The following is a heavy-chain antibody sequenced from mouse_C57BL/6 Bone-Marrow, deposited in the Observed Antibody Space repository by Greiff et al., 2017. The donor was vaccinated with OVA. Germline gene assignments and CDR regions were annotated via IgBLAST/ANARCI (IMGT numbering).Heavy chain of an antibody. CDR3: ARYRGTRGRYFDV. Sequence: EVHLVESGPGLAKPSQTLSLTCSVTGYSITSDYWNWIRKFPGNKLEYMGYISYSGSTYYNPSLKSRLSITRDTSKNQYYLQLNSVTTEDTATYYCARYRGTRGRYFDVWGTGTTVTVSS. CDR2: ISYSGST. V-gene: IGHV3-8*01. D-gene: IGHD3-3*01. CDR1: GYSITSDY. J-gene: IGHJ1*03.